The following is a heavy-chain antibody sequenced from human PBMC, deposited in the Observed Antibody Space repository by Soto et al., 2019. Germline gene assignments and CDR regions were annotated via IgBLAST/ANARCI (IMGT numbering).Heavy chain of an antibody. D-gene: IGHD3-10*01. CDR2: IYWDDDE. Sequence: ITLKESGPTLVKPTQTLTLTCTFSGFSLNTGGVGVGWVRQPRGKAMEWLALIYWDDDERYRPSLRSRLNIAKYTIHNQVVRTRTNMDPEDTATYYCVRNWRYYGGDYYYGMDAWGQGTTFTVS. V-gene: IGHV2-5*02. CDR1: GFSLNTGGVG. J-gene: IGHJ6*02. CDR3: VRNWRYYGGDYYYGMDA.